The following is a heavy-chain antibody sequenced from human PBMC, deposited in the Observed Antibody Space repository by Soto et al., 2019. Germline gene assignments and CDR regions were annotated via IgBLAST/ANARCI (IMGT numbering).Heavy chain of an antibody. J-gene: IGHJ6*02. CDR3: ARDHNRITFFGVVIPNYYGMDV. CDR2: IWYDGSNK. V-gene: IGHV3-33*01. CDR1: GFTFSSYG. D-gene: IGHD3-3*01. Sequence: PGGSLRLSCAASGFTFSSYGMHWVRQAPGKGLEWVAVIWYDGSNKYYADSVKGRFTISRDNSKNTLYLQMNSLRAEDTAVYYCARDHNRITFFGVVIPNYYGMDVWGQGTTVPVS.